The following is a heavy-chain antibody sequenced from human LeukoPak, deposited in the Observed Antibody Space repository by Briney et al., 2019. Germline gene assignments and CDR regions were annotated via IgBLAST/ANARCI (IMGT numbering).Heavy chain of an antibody. Sequence: PSETLSLTCAVYGGSFSGYYWSWIRQPPGKGLEWIGEINHSGSTNYNPSLKSRVTISVDTSKNQFSLKLSSVTAADTAVYYCARLKKGSYRYFDYWGQGTLVTVSS. CDR3: ARLKKGSYRYFDY. CDR2: INHSGST. CDR1: GGSFSGYY. D-gene: IGHD3-16*02. V-gene: IGHV4-34*01. J-gene: IGHJ4*02.